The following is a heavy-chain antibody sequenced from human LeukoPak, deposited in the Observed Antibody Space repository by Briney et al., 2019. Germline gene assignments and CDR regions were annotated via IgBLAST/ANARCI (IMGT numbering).Heavy chain of an antibody. J-gene: IGHJ4*02. CDR3: ARPIGSSQSPFDY. Sequence: GGSLRLSCAASGFTFSDYYMSWIRQAPGKGLEWVSYISSSGSTIYYTDSVKGRFTISRDNAKNSLYLQMNSLRAEDTAVYYCARPIGSSQSPFDYWGQGTLVTVSS. CDR1: GFTFSDYY. V-gene: IGHV3-11*01. D-gene: IGHD6-13*01. CDR2: ISSSGSTI.